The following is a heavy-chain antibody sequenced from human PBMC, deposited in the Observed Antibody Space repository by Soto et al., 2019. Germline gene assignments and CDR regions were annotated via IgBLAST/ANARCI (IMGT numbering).Heavy chain of an antibody. D-gene: IGHD2-15*01. Sequence: ASVKVSCKASGGTLSSYAFSLVRQAPGQGLEWMGGIIPIFGTANYAQKFQGRVTITADESASTAYMELSSLRSEDTAVYYCARDEDNAFDYWGQGTLVTVSS. CDR3: ARDEDNAFDY. J-gene: IGHJ4*02. V-gene: IGHV1-69*13. CDR1: GGTLSSYA. CDR2: IIPIFGTA.